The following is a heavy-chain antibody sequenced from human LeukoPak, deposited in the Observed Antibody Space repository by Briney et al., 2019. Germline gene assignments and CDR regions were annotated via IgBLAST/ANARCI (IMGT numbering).Heavy chain of an antibody. Sequence: SETLSLTCTVSGGSISSSSYYWGWIRQPPGKGLEWIGSIYYSGSTYYNPSLKSRVTISVDTSKNQFSLKLSSVTAADTAVYYCARWVQGVISSFDYWGQGTLVTVSS. D-gene: IGHD3-10*01. J-gene: IGHJ4*02. CDR1: GGSISSSSYY. CDR3: ARWVQGVISSFDY. CDR2: IYYSGST. V-gene: IGHV4-39*01.